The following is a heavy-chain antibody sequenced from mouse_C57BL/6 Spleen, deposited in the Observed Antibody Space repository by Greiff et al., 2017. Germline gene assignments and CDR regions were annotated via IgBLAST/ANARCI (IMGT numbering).Heavy chain of an antibody. Sequence: EVKLVESGEGLVKPGGSLKLSCAASGFTFSSYAMSWVRQTPEKRLEWVAYISSGGDYIYYADTVKGRFTISRDNARNTLYLQMSSLKSEYTAMYYCTRDYGSFYAMDYWGQGTSVTVSS. D-gene: IGHD1-1*01. CDR1: GFTFSSYA. J-gene: IGHJ4*01. CDR3: TRDYGSFYAMDY. V-gene: IGHV5-9-1*02. CDR2: ISSGGDYI.